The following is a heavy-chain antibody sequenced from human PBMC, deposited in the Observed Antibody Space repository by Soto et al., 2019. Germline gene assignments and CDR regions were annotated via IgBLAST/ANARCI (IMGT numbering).Heavy chain of an antibody. V-gene: IGHV1-2*06. CDR1: GYSFTDYH. Sequence: QVQLVQSGAEVKKPGASVRVSCKASGYSFTDYHIHWVRQAPGQGLEWLGRINPKSGGTSTAQKFQGGVTMTMDRSISTVYMELTRLRSDDTAVYFCARGHSTDCSNGVCSFFYNHEMDVWGQGTTVTVSS. D-gene: IGHD2-8*01. J-gene: IGHJ6*02. CDR2: INPKSGGT. CDR3: ARGHSTDCSNGVCSFFYNHEMDV.